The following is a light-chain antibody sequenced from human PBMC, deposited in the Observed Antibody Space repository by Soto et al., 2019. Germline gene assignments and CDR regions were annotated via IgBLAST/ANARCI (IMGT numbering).Light chain of an antibody. CDR1: QSINNN. CDR3: QQYNDWPLT. J-gene: IGKJ4*01. CDR2: GAS. Sequence: EKVMTQSPATLSVSPGERATLSCRASQSINNNLAWYQQKRGQGPRLLIYGASSRATGTPARFSGSGSGTGFTLTISSLQSEDFAIYYCQQYNDWPLTFGGGTKVEIK. V-gene: IGKV3-15*01.